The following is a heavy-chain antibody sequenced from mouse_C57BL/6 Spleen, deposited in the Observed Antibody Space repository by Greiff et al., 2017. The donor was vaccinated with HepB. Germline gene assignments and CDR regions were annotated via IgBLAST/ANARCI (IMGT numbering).Heavy chain of an antibody. Sequence: EVMLVESGGGLVQPGGSLSLSCAASGFTFTAYYMSWVRQPPGKALEWLGFIRNKANGYTTEYSASVKGRFTISRDNSQSILYLQMNALRAEDSATYYCASHYDYGSSSWFAYWGQGTLVTVSA. J-gene: IGHJ3*01. CDR2: IRNKANGYTT. CDR3: ASHYDYGSSSWFAY. V-gene: IGHV7-3*01. CDR1: GFTFTAYY. D-gene: IGHD1-1*01.